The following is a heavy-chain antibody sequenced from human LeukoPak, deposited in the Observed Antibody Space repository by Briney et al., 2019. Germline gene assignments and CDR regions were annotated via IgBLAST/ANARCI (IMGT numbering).Heavy chain of an antibody. D-gene: IGHD3-10*01. J-gene: IGHJ4*02. V-gene: IGHV1-69*13. CDR3: AMGGRDYGSGSLFDY. CDR1: GGTFSSYA. Sequence: SVKVSCTASGGTFSSYAISWVRQAPGQGLEWMGGIIPIFGTANYAQKFQGRVTITADESTSTAYMELSSLRSEDTAVYYCAMGGRDYGSGSLFDYWGQGTLVTVSS. CDR2: IIPIFGTA.